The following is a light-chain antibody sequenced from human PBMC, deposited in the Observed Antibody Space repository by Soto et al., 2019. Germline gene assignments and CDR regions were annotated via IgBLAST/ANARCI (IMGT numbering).Light chain of an antibody. V-gene: IGKV1-17*01. Sequence: DIQMTQSPSSLSASVGDRVTITCRASQVIRNDLGWSQQKPGKAPKRLIYAASSLQSGVPSRFSASGSGTEFTLTITSLQPEDFATYYCLQHNTYPWTFGQGTKVDIK. CDR3: LQHNTYPWT. J-gene: IGKJ1*01. CDR2: AAS. CDR1: QVIRND.